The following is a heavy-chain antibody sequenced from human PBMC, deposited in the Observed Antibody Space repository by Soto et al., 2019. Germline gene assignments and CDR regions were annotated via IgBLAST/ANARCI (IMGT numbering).Heavy chain of an antibody. CDR3: AKYLGYDYVWGSYRFGPVDP. CDR1: GFTFSSYA. CDR2: ISGSGGST. J-gene: IGHJ5*02. V-gene: IGHV3-23*01. D-gene: IGHD3-16*02. Sequence: VGSLRLSCAASGFTFSSYAMSWVRQAPGKGLEWVSAISGSGGSTYYADSVKGRFTISRDNSKNTLYLQMNSLRAEDTAVYYCAKYLGYDYVWGSYRFGPVDPWGQGTLVTVSS.